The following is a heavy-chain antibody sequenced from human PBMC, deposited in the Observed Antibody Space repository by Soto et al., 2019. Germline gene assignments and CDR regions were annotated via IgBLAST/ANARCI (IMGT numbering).Heavy chain of an antibody. CDR1: GFSLTTDRVG. Sequence: QITLKESGPTLVKPTQTLTLTCTFSGFSLTTDRVGVGWIRQPPGEALEWLAVIYWDDSKTYRPSLESRLTITKDTSKNHVALTMTNMHSRDTATYYCAHAYGGRSLYWGQGTLVTVSS. CDR3: AHAYGGRSLY. D-gene: IGHD1-26*01. V-gene: IGHV2-5*02. CDR2: IYWDDSK. J-gene: IGHJ4*02.